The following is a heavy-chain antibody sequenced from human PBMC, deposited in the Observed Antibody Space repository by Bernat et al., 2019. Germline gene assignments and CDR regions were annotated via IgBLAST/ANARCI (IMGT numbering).Heavy chain of an antibody. V-gene: IGHV3-30-3*01. D-gene: IGHD3-9*01. CDR2: ISYDGSNK. CDR3: AREDDTLDY. Sequence: QVQLVESGGGVVQPGRSLRLSCAASGFTFSNYAMHWVRQAPGKGLEWVAVISYDGSNKYYADSVKGRFTISRDNSENTLYLQMNSLRAEDTAVYYCAREDDTLDYWGQGTLVTVSS. J-gene: IGHJ4*02. CDR1: GFTFSNYA.